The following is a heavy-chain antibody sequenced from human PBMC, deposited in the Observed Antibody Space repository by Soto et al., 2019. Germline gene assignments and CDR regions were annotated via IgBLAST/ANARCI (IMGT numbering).Heavy chain of an antibody. J-gene: IGHJ4*02. V-gene: IGHV5-51*01. CDR2: IHPSDSDT. Sequence: GESLKISFEASGYDFSKHWIAWVRQVPGKGLECMGIIHPSDSDTRYSPSFQGQVTISVDKSARTAYLQWSSLKASDTAMYYCARRNYFDYWGQGTLVTVSS. CDR3: ARRNYFDY. CDR1: GYDFSKHW.